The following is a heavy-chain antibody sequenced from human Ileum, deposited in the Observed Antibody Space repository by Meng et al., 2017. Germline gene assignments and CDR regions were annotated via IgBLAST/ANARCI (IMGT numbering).Heavy chain of an antibody. D-gene: IGHD2-15*01. CDR1: GGSISSCFY. Sequence: VQLEGSGPGMGEPSATLSITCTVSGGSISSCFYWSWVRQSPGKGLEWIGQIYLAGSPNYNPSLESRVTISVDKSKNQFSLRLTSVTAADTAIFYCVRHGGKYFDSWGQGTLVTVSS. J-gene: IGHJ4*02. CDR3: VRHGGKYFDS. CDR2: IYLAGSP. V-gene: IGHV4-4*02.